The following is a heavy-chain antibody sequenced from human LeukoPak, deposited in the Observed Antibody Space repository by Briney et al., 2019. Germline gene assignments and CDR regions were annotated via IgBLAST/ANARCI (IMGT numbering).Heavy chain of an antibody. V-gene: IGHV1-69*04. J-gene: IGHJ1*01. CDR3: ARSEQETKSDPGIAVAGTSEYFQH. D-gene: IGHD6-19*01. CDR2: IIPILGIA. CDR1: GGTFSSYA. Sequence: SVKVSCKASGGTFSSYAISWVRQAPGQGLEWMGRIIPILGIANYAQKFQGRVTITADKSTSTAYVELSSLRSEDTAVYYCARSEQETKSDPGIAVAGTSEYFQHWGQGTLVTVSS.